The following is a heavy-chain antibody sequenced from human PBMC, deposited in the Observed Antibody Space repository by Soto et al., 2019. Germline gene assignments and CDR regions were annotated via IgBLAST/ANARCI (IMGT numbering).Heavy chain of an antibody. Sequence: QVQLVESGGGVVQPGRSLRLSCAASGFTFSSYAMHWVRQAPGKGLEGVAAISYDGSNKYYAASVKGRVTISRDHPKNPLHLQMNSLGAEDTAVYYCARHARFGVFIIRWFDPWGQGTLVPVSS. J-gene: IGHJ5*02. V-gene: IGHV3-30-3*01. CDR2: ISYDGSNK. CDR1: GFTFSSYA. D-gene: IGHD3-3*01. CDR3: ARHARFGVFIIRWFDP.